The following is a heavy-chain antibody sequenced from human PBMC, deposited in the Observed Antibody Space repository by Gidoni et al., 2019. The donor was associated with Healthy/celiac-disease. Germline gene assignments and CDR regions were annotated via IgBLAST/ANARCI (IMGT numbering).Heavy chain of an antibody. CDR3: ARDSGSGWYGAPLDV. Sequence: EVQLVESGGGLVKPGGSLRLSCAASGFTFSSHSLNWVRQAPGKGLEWVSSISSSSSYIYYADSVKGRFTISRDNAKNSLYLQMNSLRAEDTAVYYCARDSGSGWYGAPLDVWGQGTTVTVSS. CDR2: ISSSSSYI. D-gene: IGHD6-19*01. CDR1: GFTFSSHS. V-gene: IGHV3-21*01. J-gene: IGHJ6*02.